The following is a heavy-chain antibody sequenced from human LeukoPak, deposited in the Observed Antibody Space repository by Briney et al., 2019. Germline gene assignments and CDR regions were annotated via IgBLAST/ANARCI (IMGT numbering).Heavy chain of an antibody. CDR1: GFDFTVHW. J-gene: IGHJ3*02. D-gene: IGHD6-13*01. V-gene: IGHV5-51*01. CDR3: ARRLPTAAAGTAPAFDI. CDR2: ICPGDSNT. Sequence: GESLKISCKASGFDFTVHWIAWVRQMPGKGLEWMGIICPGDSNTKYSPPFQGQVTMSADKSISTAYLQWSSLKASDTAMYYCARRLPTAAAGTAPAFDIWGQGTMVTGSS.